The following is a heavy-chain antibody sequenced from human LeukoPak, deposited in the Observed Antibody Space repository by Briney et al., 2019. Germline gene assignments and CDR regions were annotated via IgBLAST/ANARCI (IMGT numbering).Heavy chain of an antibody. CDR1: GFTFSSYS. D-gene: IGHD1/OR15-1a*01. Sequence: GGSLRLSCAASGFTFSSYSMNWVRQAPGKGLEWVSSISSSSSYIYYADSVKGRFTISRDNAKNSLYLRMNSLRAEDTAVYYCARDGTTDYFDYWGQGTLVTVSS. J-gene: IGHJ4*02. CDR3: ARDGTTDYFDY. V-gene: IGHV3-21*01. CDR2: ISSSSSYI.